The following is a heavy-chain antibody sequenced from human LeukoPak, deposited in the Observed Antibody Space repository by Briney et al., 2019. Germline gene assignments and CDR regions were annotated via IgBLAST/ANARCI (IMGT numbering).Heavy chain of an antibody. CDR3: ARLESTEGTLY. V-gene: IGHV3-66*02. CDR2: IYSVGTT. CDR1: GFTVSSNY. J-gene: IGHJ4*02. Sequence: GGSLRLSCEDSGFTVSSNYMSWVRQAPGKGLEWVSVIYSVGTTYYADSVKGRFTISRDTYKDTVFLQMNSLRAEDTAVYYCARLESTEGTLYWGQGTLVTVSS. D-gene: IGHD5/OR15-5a*01.